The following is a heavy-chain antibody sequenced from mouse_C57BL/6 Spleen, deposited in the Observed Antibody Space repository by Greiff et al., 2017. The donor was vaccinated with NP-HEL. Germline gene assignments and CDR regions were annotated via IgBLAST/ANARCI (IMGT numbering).Heavy chain of an antibody. CDR1: GFTFSSYA. CDR3: TRDGDSSGYFDY. CDR2: ISSGGDYI. D-gene: IGHD3-2*02. V-gene: IGHV5-9-1*02. J-gene: IGHJ2*01. Sequence: EVKLVESGEGLVKPGGSLKLSCAASGFTFSSYAMSWVRQTPEKRLEWVAYISSGGDYIYYADTVKGRFTISRDNARNTLYLQMSSLKSEDTAMYYCTRDGDSSGYFDYWGQGTTLTVSS.